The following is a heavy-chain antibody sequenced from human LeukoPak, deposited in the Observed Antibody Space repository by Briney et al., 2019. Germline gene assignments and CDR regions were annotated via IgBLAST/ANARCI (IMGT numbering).Heavy chain of an antibody. CDR3: ARDVGATPGYFDY. CDR2: INHSGRT. D-gene: IGHD1-26*01. J-gene: IGHJ4*02. V-gene: IGHV4-34*01. CDR1: GGSFSGYY. Sequence: SETLSLTCAVYGGSFSGYYWSWIRQPPGKGLEWIGEINHSGRTFYNPSLKSRVTISVDTSKNQFSLKLSSVTAADTAVYYCARDVGATPGYFDYWGQGTLVTVSS.